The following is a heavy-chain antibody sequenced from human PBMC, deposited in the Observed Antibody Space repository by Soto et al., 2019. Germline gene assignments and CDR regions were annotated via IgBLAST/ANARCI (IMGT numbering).Heavy chain of an antibody. J-gene: IGHJ5*02. CDR3: ARDRSFGTSGYYSWDL. CDR2: ISSNGGNA. V-gene: IGHV3-30-3*01. CDR1: GFIFTNYA. Sequence: LRLSCAASGFIFTNYAMHWVRQAPGRGLEWVAVISSNGGNADSADSVKGRFTISKDNSKNTVFLRMDSLRPEDSAIYYCARDRSFGTSGYYSWDLWGQGTLVTVSS. D-gene: IGHD3-22*01.